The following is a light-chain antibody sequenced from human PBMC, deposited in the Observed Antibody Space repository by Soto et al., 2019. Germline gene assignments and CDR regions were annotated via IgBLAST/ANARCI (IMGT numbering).Light chain of an antibody. CDR2: DVS. CDR3: ISYTTISTYV. J-gene: IGLJ1*01. V-gene: IGLV2-14*03. CDR1: SSDVGSYNY. Sequence: QSALTQPASVSGSPGQSIGISCTGTSSDVGSYNYVSWYQHHPGKAPKVMIYDVSSRPSGVSNRFSGSKSGNTASLTISGLQAEDEADYYCISYTTISTYVFGTGTKVTVL.